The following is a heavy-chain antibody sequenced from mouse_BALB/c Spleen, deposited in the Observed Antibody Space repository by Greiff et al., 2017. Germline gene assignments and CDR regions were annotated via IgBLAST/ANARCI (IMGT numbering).Heavy chain of an antibody. D-gene: IGHD2-3*01. J-gene: IGHJ4*01. CDR1: GFTFSSFG. Sequence: EVKLMESGGGLVQPGGSRKLSCAASGFTFSSFGMHWVRQAPEKGLEWVAYISSGSSTIYYADTVKGRFTISRDNPKNTLFLQMTSLRSEDTAMYYCARSFYDGDAMDYWGQGTSVTVSS. CDR2: ISSGSSTI. CDR3: ARSFYDGDAMDY. V-gene: IGHV5-17*02.